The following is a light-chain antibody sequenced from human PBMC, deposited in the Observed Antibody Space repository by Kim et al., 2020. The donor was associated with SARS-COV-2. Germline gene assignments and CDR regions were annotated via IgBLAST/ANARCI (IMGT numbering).Light chain of an antibody. CDR3: SAWDSSLSAWV. CDR2: RNN. Sequence: QTATLTCTGDSNNVGNQGAAWLQQHQGHPPKLLSYRNNNRPSGISERFSASRSGNTASLTITGLQPEDEADYYCSAWDSSLSAWVFGGGTKLTVL. J-gene: IGLJ3*02. V-gene: IGLV10-54*04. CDR1: SNNVGNQG.